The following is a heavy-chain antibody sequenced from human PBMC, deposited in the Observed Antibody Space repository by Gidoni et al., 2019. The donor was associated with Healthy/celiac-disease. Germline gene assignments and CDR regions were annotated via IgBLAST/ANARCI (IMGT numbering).Heavy chain of an antibody. D-gene: IGHD1-26*01. CDR1: GFTFGSYD. V-gene: IGHV3-13*01. Sequence: EVQLVASGGGLVQPGGSLRLSCAASGFTFGSYDMHWVRQATGKGLEWVSAMGTAGDTYYPGSVKGRFTISRENAKNSLYLQMNSLRAGDTAVYYCARATTVGATGWWFDPWGQGTLVTVSS. CDR2: MGTAGDT. CDR3: ARATTVGATGWWFDP. J-gene: IGHJ5*02.